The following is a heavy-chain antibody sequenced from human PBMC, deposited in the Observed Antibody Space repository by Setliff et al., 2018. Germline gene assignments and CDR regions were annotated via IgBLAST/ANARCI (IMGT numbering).Heavy chain of an antibody. J-gene: IGHJ3*01. V-gene: IGHV1-18*01. D-gene: IGHD3-22*01. Sequence: ASVKVSCKAFGYTFTKYGIDWVRQAPGQGLERLGWISPYNGNTDYVYNVRDRITMTTDTSTGTAYMELRSLTSDDSAVYYCARDAPKVVDKFDLWGQGTKVTVSS. CDR2: ISPYNGNT. CDR3: ARDAPKVVDKFDL. CDR1: GYTFTKYG.